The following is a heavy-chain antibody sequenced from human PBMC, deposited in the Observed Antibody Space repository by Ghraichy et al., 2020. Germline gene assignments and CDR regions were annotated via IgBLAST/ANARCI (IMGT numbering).Heavy chain of an antibody. CDR1: GFTFSSYS. J-gene: IGHJ5*02. Sequence: ESLNISCAASGFTFSSYSMNWVRQAPGKGLEWVSSISSSSSYIYYADSVKGRFTISRDNAKNSLYLQMNSLRDEDTAVYYCARVPGSSSSSWGQGTLVTVSS. D-gene: IGHD6-6*01. V-gene: IGHV3-21*01. CDR3: ARVPGSSSSS. CDR2: ISSSSSYI.